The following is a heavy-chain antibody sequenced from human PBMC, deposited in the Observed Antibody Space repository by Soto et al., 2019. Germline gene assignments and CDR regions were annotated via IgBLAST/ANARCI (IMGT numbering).Heavy chain of an antibody. J-gene: IGHJ4*02. V-gene: IGHV3-23*01. D-gene: IGHD2-21*02. CDR1: GFTFSSYA. CDR2: ISGSGGST. CDR3: AMRRRLHFYY. Sequence: EVQLLESGGGLVQPGGSLRLSCAASGFTFSSYAMSWVRQAPGKGLEWVSAISGSGGSTYYADSGKGRFTITKHNSKNTLNLQVNGLRAEDTAVYCCAMRRRLHFYYWSEGSL.